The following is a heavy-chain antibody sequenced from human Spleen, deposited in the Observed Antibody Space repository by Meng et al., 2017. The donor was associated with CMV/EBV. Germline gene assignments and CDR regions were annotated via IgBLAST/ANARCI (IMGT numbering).Heavy chain of an antibody. J-gene: IGHJ3*02. D-gene: IGHD2-21*01. V-gene: IGHV3-66*02. CDR3: ARETVAYCGGDCLDAFDI. Sequence: GESLKISCAVSGFTVSSNYMSWVRQAPGKGLEWVSVIYSGGSTYYADSVKGRFTISRDNSKNTLYLQMNSLRAEDTVVYYCARETVAYCGGDCLDAFDIWGQGTMVTVSS. CDR2: IYSGGST. CDR1: GFTVSSNY.